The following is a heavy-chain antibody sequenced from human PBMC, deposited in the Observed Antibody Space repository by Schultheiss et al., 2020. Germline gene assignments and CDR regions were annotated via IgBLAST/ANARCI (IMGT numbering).Heavy chain of an antibody. J-gene: IGHJ4*02. CDR1: GFTFDDYA. D-gene: IGHD1-26*01. Sequence: GEFLKISCAASGFTFDDYAMHWVRQAPGKGLEWVSAISGSGGSTYYADSVKGRFTISRDNSKNTLYLQMNSLRAEDTAVYYCAKGRKAVGATTDFDYWGQGTLVTVSS. CDR3: AKGRKAVGATTDFDY. V-gene: IGHV3-23*01. CDR2: ISGSGGST.